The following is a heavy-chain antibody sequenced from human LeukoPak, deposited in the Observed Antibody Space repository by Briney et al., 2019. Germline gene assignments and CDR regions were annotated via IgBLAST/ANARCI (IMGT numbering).Heavy chain of an antibody. CDR3: ARGDGWGDAVDGMGY. Sequence: SETLSLTCTVSGGSISSYYWTWIRQPPGKGLEWIGHIFYRRTAHSPTEYNLSLQSRVTISVHTSQNQFSLKLDSVTAADTAIYFCARGDGWGDAVDGMGYWGQGILVTVSS. D-gene: IGHD6-19*01. CDR2: IFYRRTAHSPT. V-gene: IGHV4-59*01. J-gene: IGHJ4*02. CDR1: GGSISSYY.